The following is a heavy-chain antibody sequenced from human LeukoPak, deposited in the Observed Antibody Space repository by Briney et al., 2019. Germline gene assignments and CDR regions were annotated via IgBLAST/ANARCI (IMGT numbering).Heavy chain of an antibody. CDR3: AKDYDRAVDY. Sequence: PGGSLRLSCAASGFTFSSYWMSWVRQAPGKGLEWVSYISSSSSTIYYADSVKGRFTISRDNAKNSLYPQMNSLRAEDTAVYYCAKDYDRAVDYWGQGTLVTVSS. D-gene: IGHD3-22*01. CDR2: ISSSSSTI. CDR1: GFTFSSYW. V-gene: IGHV3-48*01. J-gene: IGHJ4*02.